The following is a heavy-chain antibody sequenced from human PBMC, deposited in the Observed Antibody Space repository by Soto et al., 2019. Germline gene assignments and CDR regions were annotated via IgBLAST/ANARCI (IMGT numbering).Heavy chain of an antibody. CDR2: LSGSGGST. V-gene: IGHV3-23*01. CDR1: GFTVSSKY. D-gene: IGHD1-1*01. CDR3: AKQQGPGTPYYYAMDV. Sequence: GGSLRLSCAASGFTVSSKYMTWVRQAPGKGLEWVSTLSGSGGSTYYAASVKGRFTISRDNSKDTLYLEMNSLRGEDTAVYFCAKQQGPGTPYYYAMDVWGQGTAVTVSS. J-gene: IGHJ6*02.